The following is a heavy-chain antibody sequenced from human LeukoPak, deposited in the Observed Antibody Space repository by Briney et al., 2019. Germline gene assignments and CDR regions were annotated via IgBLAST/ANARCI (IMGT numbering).Heavy chain of an antibody. V-gene: IGHV4-31*03. D-gene: IGHD3-22*01. CDR2: IYYSGST. Sequence: SQTLSLTCIVSGGSISSGGYYWSWIRQHPGEGLEWIGYIYYSGSTYYNPSLKSRVTISVDTSKNQFSLKLSSVTAADTAVYYCARVGYDSSGYYAFDIWGQGTMVTVSS. CDR1: GGSISSGGYY. J-gene: IGHJ3*02. CDR3: ARVGYDSSGYYAFDI.